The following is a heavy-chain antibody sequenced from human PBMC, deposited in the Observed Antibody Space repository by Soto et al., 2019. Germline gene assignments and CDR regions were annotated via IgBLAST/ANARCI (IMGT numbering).Heavy chain of an antibody. D-gene: IGHD3-22*01. V-gene: IGHV4-30-4*01. CDR3: ARVPVTANSAYYPNWLDP. CDR2: IYHSGRT. J-gene: IGHJ5*02. Sequence: SETLSLTCTVSGASISSGDYYWSWIRQPPGKGLEWIGYIYHSGRTYYNPSLKSRVTISVDTSRNQFSLTLSSVAAADTAVYYCARVPVTANSAYYPNWLDPWGQGTMVTVYS. CDR1: GASISSGDYY.